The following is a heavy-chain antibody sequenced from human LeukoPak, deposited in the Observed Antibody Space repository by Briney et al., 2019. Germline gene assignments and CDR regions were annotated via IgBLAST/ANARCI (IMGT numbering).Heavy chain of an antibody. D-gene: IGHD1-26*01. Sequence: ASVKVSCKASGYTFTSYGSSWVRQAPGQGLEWMGWISAYNGNTNYAQKLQGRVTMTTDTSTSTDYMEWSSLRSDDTAVYFCARDNSVGDYAWWFDPWGQGTLVTVSS. CDR1: GYTFTSYG. V-gene: IGHV1-18*01. CDR2: ISAYNGNT. J-gene: IGHJ5*02. CDR3: ARDNSVGDYAWWFDP.